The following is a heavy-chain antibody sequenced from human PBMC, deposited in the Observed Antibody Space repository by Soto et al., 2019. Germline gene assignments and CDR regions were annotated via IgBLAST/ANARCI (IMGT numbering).Heavy chain of an antibody. CDR3: ATEGAKTTWNFDY. D-gene: IGHD1-1*01. CDR2: VSPHGANT. Sequence: PGGSLRLSCVASGFTFGSCGMNWVRKAPGKGLEWVAGVSPHGANTYYADSVRGRFIISRDDSRNTVSLDMNSLRGEASAVYYCATEGAKTTWNFDYWGQGTVVTVSS. V-gene: IGHV3-23*01. J-gene: IGHJ4*02. CDR1: GFTFGSCG.